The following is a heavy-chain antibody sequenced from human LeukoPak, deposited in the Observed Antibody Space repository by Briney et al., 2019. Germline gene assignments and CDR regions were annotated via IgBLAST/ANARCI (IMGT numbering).Heavy chain of an antibody. CDR2: IYYSGST. D-gene: IGHD3-9*01. CDR3: AREGSILTGYYVFDV. V-gene: IGHV4-59*01. CDR1: GASISSYH. J-gene: IGHJ3*01. Sequence: PSETLSLTCSVSGASISSYHWSWIRQPPGKGLEWIGYIYYSGSTNYNPSLKSRVTMSVDTSKDQFSLKLKSVTAADTAVYYCAREGSILTGYYVFDVWGQGTMVTVSS.